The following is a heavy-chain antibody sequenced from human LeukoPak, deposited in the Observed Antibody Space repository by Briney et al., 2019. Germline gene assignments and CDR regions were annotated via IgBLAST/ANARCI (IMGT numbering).Heavy chain of an antibody. Sequence: TGGSLRLSCAASGFTFSNYEMNWVRQAPGKGLEWVSYISSSGSTIYYADSVKGRFTISRDNAKNSLYLQMNSLRAEDTAVYYCAKAGYSYDHWGQGTLVTVSS. J-gene: IGHJ4*02. D-gene: IGHD5-18*01. CDR1: GFTFSNYE. CDR2: ISSSGSTI. V-gene: IGHV3-48*03. CDR3: AKAGYSYDH.